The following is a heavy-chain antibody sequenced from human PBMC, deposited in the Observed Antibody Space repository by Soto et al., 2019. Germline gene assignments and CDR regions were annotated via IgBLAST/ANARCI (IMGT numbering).Heavy chain of an antibody. Sequence: ASVKVSCKASGYTFTTYGIIWVRQAPGQGLEWLGWINTHNGNTNYAQNLQGRVIMTADTSTSTAYMELRSLRSDDTAIYYCTREGSAPYYYYGMDAWGQGTTVTVS. J-gene: IGHJ6*02. CDR3: TREGSAPYYYYGMDA. CDR2: INTHNGNT. V-gene: IGHV1-18*01. CDR1: GYTFTTYG. D-gene: IGHD3-10*01.